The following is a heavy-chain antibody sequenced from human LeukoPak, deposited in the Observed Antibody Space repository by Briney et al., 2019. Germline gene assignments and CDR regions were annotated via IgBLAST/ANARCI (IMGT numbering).Heavy chain of an antibody. CDR3: ATEHIVVVTAEI. D-gene: IGHD2-21*02. V-gene: IGHV1-24*01. J-gene: IGHJ4*02. CDR2: FDPEDGET. CDR1: GYTLTELS. Sequence: ASVNVSFKVSGYTLTELSMHWVRQAPGKGLEWMGGFDPEDGETIYAQKFQGRVTMTEDTSTDTAYMELSSLRSEDTAVYYCATEHIVVVTAEIWGQGTLVTVSS.